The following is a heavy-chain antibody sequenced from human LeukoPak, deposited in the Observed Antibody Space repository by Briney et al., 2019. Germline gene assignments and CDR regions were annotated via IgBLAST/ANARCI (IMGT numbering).Heavy chain of an antibody. Sequence: PSETLSLTCTVSGGSISSSSYYWGWIRQPPGKGLEWIGEINHSGSTNYNPSLKSRVTISVDTSKNQFSLKLSSVTAADTAVYYCARERYSSGWYEGRRQHINWFDPWGQGTLVTVSS. V-gene: IGHV4-39*07. J-gene: IGHJ5*02. D-gene: IGHD6-19*01. CDR2: INHSGST. CDR3: ARERYSSGWYEGRRQHINWFDP. CDR1: GGSISSSSYY.